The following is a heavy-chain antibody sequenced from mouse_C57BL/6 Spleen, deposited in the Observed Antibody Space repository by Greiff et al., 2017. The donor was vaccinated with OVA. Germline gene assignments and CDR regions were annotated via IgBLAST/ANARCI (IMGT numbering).Heavy chain of an antibody. Sequence: EVQLVESGGGLVKPGGSLKLSCAASGFTFSDYGMHWVRQAPEKGLEWVAYISSGSSTIYYADTVKGRFTISRDNAKNTPFLQMTSLRSEDTAMYYCARRPTMVTPFDYWGQGTTLTVSS. D-gene: IGHD2-9*01. CDR3: ARRPTMVTPFDY. CDR1: GFTFSDYG. V-gene: IGHV5-17*01. CDR2: ISSGSSTI. J-gene: IGHJ2*01.